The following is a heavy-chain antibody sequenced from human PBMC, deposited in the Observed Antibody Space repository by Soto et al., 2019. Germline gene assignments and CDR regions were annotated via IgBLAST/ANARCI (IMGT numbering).Heavy chain of an antibody. CDR1: GYTFTSYD. CDR2: MNPNSGDT. D-gene: IGHD5-12*01. Sequence: GASVKVSCKASGYTFTSYDINWVRQAPGQGLEWMGWMNPNSGDTGFAQKFQGRVTMTRNTSISTAYMELDNLSSEDTAVYFCATYEREYSGPAFDYWGQGTLVTVSS. V-gene: IGHV1-8*01. CDR3: ATYEREYSGPAFDY. J-gene: IGHJ4*02.